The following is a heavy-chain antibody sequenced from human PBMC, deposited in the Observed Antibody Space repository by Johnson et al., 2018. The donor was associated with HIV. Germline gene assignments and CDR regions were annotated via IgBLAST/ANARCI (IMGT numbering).Heavy chain of an antibody. CDR2: ISGSGGST. CDR1: GFTFSDYY. V-gene: IGHV3-23*04. D-gene: IGHD4-17*01. J-gene: IGHJ3*02. CDR3: AKGNGDRSALDI. Sequence: VQLVESGGGLVQPGGSLRLSCAASGFTFSDYYMSWIRQAPGKGLEWVSYISGSGGSTYYEDSVKGRFTISRDNSKNTLYLQMNSLRAEDTAVYYCAKGNGDRSALDIWGQGTMVTVSS.